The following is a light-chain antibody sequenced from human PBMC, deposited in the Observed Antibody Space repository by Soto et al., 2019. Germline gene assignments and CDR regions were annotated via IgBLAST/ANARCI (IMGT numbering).Light chain of an antibody. J-gene: IGKJ5*01. CDR2: DAS. CDR1: QSVYSY. Sequence: EIVLTQSPATLSLSPGERATLSCRASQSVYSYLAWYQQKPGQAPRLLIYDASNRATGIPARFRGSGSGTDFTLTISSLEHEDFAVYYCQQRSTWPITFGQGTRLEIK. CDR3: QQRSTWPIT. V-gene: IGKV3-11*01.